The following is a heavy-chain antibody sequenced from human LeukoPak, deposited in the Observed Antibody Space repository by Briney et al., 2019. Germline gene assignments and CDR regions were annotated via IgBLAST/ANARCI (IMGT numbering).Heavy chain of an antibody. V-gene: IGHV6-1*01. CDR3: ARRLTQYDCFDP. CDR2: TYYRSTWYN. Sequence: SQTLSLTCAISGDSFSSNSVTWNWIRQSPSRGLEWLGRTYYRSTWYNDYAVSVRGRITVDPDTSKNQFSLHLNSVTPEDTAVYYCARRLTQYDCFDPWGQGILVTVSS. J-gene: IGHJ5*02. CDR1: GDSFSSNSVT. D-gene: IGHD2-2*01.